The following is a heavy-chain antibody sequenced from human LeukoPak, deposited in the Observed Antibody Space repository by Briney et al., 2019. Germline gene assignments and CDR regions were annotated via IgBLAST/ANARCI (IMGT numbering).Heavy chain of an antibody. CDR3: ARSRYYERSGLDY. J-gene: IGHJ4*02. V-gene: IGHV4-30-4*08. CDR2: IYYRGGS. D-gene: IGHD3-22*01. CDR1: GDSISNGDYY. Sequence: SETLSLTCTVSGDSISNGDYYWSWIRQSPGKGLEWIGYIYYRGGSYSNPSLKSRLSITVDSTQNQISLKLTSVTAADTAVYYCARSRYYERSGLDYWGQGTLDTVSS.